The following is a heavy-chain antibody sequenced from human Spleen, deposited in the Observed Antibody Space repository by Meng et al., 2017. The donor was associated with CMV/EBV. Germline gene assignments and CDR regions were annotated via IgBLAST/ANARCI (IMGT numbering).Heavy chain of an antibody. D-gene: IGHD2-2*01. J-gene: IGHJ5*02. CDR1: EFIFRNYA. Sequence: GGSLRLSCAASEFIFRNYAMHWVRQAPGRGLEWVAVISYDGSKKYYADSVKGRFTISRDNSKNTLYLQMNSLRVEDMGVYFCARGSTSWYVNNDFDPWGQGTLVTVSS. V-gene: IGHV3-30-3*01. CDR3: ARGSTSWYVNNDFDP. CDR2: ISYDGSKK.